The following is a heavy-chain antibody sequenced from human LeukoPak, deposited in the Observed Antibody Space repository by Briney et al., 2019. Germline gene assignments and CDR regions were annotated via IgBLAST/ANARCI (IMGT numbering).Heavy chain of an antibody. Sequence: GGSLRLSCAASGFTFSSYEMNWVRQAPGKGLEWVSYISSSGSTIYYADSVKGRFTISRDNAKKSLYLQMNSLRAEDTAVYYCARVGEKAFHLWPEIDYWGQGTLVTVSS. D-gene: IGHD5-24*01. V-gene: IGHV3-48*03. J-gene: IGHJ4*02. CDR1: GFTFSSYE. CDR3: ARVGEKAFHLWPEIDY. CDR2: ISSSGSTI.